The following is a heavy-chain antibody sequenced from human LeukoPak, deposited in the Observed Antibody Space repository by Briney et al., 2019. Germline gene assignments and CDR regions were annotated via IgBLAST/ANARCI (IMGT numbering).Heavy chain of an antibody. CDR2: ISYDGSNK. CDR3: ARALTPLL. Sequence: GGSLRLSCAASGFTFSSCAMHWVRQAPGKGLEWVAVISYDGSNKYYADSVKGRFTISRDNAKNTLYLQMNSLRAEDTAVYYCARALTPLLWGQGTLVTVSS. D-gene: IGHD3-10*01. J-gene: IGHJ4*02. V-gene: IGHV3-30-3*01. CDR1: GFTFSSCA.